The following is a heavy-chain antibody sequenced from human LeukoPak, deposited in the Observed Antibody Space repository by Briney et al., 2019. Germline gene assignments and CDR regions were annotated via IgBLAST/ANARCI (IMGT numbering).Heavy chain of an antibody. CDR3: ARTRKGVAGTGWFDP. V-gene: IGHV1-8*01. J-gene: IGHJ5*02. CDR2: MNPNSGNT. D-gene: IGHD6-19*01. Sequence: ASVKVSCKASGYTFTSYDINWVRQATGQGLEWMGWMNPNSGNTAYAQKFQGRVTMTRNTSISTAYMELSSLRSEDTAVYYCARTRKGVAGTGWFDPWGQGTLVTVSS. CDR1: GYTFTSYD.